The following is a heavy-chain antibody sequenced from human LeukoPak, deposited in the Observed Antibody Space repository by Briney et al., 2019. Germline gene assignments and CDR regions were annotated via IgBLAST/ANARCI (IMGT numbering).Heavy chain of an antibody. V-gene: IGHV1-46*01. CDR3: ARAESGSYYYFDF. CDR1: GYTFTNSF. D-gene: IGHD1-26*01. Sequence: ASVKVPCKASGYTFTNSFMHWVRQAPGQGLEWMGVINPSGGTTGYAQKFQGRVTVTRDTSTSTVYMELRSLRFEDTAVYYCARAESGSYYYFDFWGQGTLVTAPS. CDR2: INPSGGTT. J-gene: IGHJ4*02.